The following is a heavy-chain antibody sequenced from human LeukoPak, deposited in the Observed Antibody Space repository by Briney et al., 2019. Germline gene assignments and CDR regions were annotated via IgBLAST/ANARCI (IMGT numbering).Heavy chain of an antibody. J-gene: IGHJ4*02. CDR3: TRHATYYYESTGYSDF. V-gene: IGHV5-51*01. Sequence: GESLKISCTGSGYSFTSYWIGWVRPVPGKGLEWMGIIYPDDSDTRYSPSFEGQVTISADKSIGAAYLQWSSLKASDTAMYYCTRHATYYYESTGYSDFWGQGTLVTVSS. CDR1: GYSFTSYW. D-gene: IGHD3-22*01. CDR2: IYPDDSDT.